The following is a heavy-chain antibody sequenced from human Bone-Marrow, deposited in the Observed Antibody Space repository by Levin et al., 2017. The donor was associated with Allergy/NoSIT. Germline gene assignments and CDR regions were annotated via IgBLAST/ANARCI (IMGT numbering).Heavy chain of an antibody. CDR3: AKAETTVMLDYSYFVV. D-gene: IGHD4-17*01. CDR2: LDGSSGKT. Sequence: GGSLRLSCRISGFIFADYAMNWVRQAPGRGLEWVSSLDGSSGKTHYADSVKGRFTISREYSKDTLFLQMNSLRAEDTARYYCAKAETTVMLDYSYFVVWGEGTAVTVSS. CDR1: GFIFADYA. J-gene: IGHJ6*03. V-gene: IGHV3-23*01.